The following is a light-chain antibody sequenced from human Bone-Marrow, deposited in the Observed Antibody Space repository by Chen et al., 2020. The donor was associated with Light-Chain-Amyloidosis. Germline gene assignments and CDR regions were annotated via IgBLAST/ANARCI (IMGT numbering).Light chain of an antibody. CDR1: DLPTKY. V-gene: IGLV3-25*03. CDR2: RDT. CDR3: QSADSSGTYEVI. Sequence: SYELTQPPSVSVSPGQTARITCSGDDLPTKYAYWYQQKPGQAPGLVIHRDTERPSGISERFSGSSSGTTATLTISRVQAEDEADYHCQSADSSGTYEVIFGGGTKLTVL. J-gene: IGLJ2*01.